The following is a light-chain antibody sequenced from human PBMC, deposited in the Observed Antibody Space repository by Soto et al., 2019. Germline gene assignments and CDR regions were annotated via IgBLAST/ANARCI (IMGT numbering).Light chain of an antibody. CDR3: QQSYSNPPLGT. V-gene: IGKV1-39*01. Sequence: DIQMTQSPSSLSASVGDRVTITCRASQSISSYLNWYQQKPGKAPKLLIYAASSLQSGVPSRFSGSGSGTDFTLTISSLQPEDFATYYCQQSYSNPPLGTFGQGTKLEIK. J-gene: IGKJ2*02. CDR2: AAS. CDR1: QSISSY.